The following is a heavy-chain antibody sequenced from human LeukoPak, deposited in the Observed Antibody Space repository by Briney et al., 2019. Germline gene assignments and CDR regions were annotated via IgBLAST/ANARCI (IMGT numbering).Heavy chain of an antibody. Sequence: SETLSLTCTVSGGSISSSSYYWGWIRQPPGNGLEWIGSIYYSGSTYYNPSLKSRVTISVDTSKNQFSLKLSSVTAVATAVYYCASPTETTVWGQGTLVTVSS. CDR3: ASPTETTV. J-gene: IGHJ4*02. D-gene: IGHD4-17*01. CDR1: GGSISSSSYY. V-gene: IGHV4-39*01. CDR2: IYYSGST.